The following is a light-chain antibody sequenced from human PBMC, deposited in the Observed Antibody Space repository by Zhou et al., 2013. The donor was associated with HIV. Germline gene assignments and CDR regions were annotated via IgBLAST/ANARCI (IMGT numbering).Light chain of an antibody. CDR3: QQYYDYPWT. J-gene: IGKJ1*01. CDR2: AAS. V-gene: IGKV1-39*01. CDR1: QSISSY. Sequence: DIQMTQSPSSLSASVGDRVTITCRASQSISSYLHWYQQKPGKAPNLLIYAASTLQGGVPSRFSGSGSGTDFSLTIDCLQSEDFATYFCQQYYDYPWTFGQGTEVAIK.